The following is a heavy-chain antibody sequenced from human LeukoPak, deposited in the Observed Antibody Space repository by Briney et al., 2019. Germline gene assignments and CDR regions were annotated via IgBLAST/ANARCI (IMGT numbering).Heavy chain of an antibody. V-gene: IGHV3-48*01. CDR3: AREWDF. CDR1: GFTFSTLG. Sequence: GGSLRLSCAASGFTFSTLGMNWVRRAPGKGLEWVSHISSISDTIKYADSVKGRFTISRDNDKNLLYLQMNSLRADDTAVYYCAREWDFWGQGIQVIVSS. J-gene: IGHJ4*02. CDR2: ISSISDTI.